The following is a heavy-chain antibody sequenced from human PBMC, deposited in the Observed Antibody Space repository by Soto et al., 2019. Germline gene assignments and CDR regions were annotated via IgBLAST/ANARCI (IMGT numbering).Heavy chain of an antibody. V-gene: IGHV3-74*01. D-gene: IGHD5-12*01. CDR2: STGDGTNT. CDR1: GFAFSSYW. CDR3: ARDGGYGTPFDY. J-gene: IGHJ4*02. Sequence: EVQLVQSGGGLVQPGGSLRLSCAASGFAFSSYWLHWVRQAPGKGLMIVSRSTGDGTNTAYATSVKGLFTISRDNAKNMVYLPMDSLKAEDTAVYYCARDGGYGTPFDYWGQGALVTVSS.